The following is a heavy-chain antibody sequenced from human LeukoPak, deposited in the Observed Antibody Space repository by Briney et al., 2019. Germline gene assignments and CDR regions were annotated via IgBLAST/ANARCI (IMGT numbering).Heavy chain of an antibody. CDR2: VSYSGS. Sequence: SETLSLTCTVSGGSISSYYWGWIRQPPGKGLEWIGSVSYSGSNYNPSLKSRVTISLDTSKNQFSLKLSSVTAADTAVYYCAGRFDYWGQGTLVTVSS. CDR3: AGRFDY. J-gene: IGHJ4*02. V-gene: IGHV4-59*04. CDR1: GGSISSYY.